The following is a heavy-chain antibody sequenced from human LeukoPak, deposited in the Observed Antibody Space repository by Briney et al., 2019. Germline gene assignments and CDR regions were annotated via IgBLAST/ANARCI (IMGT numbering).Heavy chain of an antibody. CDR2: INYSGST. Sequence: SETLSLTCAIYSESFSGYFWSWIRQPPGKGLEWIGEINYSGSTNYNPSLKSRVTISVDTSKNQFSLKLSPVTAADTAVYYCASRQVYNWFDPWGQGTLVTVSS. CDR1: SESFSGYF. D-gene: IGHD6-6*01. J-gene: IGHJ5*02. CDR3: ASRQVYNWFDP. V-gene: IGHV4-34*01.